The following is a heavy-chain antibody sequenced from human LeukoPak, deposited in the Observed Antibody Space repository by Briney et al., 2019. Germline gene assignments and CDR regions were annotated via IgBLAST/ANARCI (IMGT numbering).Heavy chain of an antibody. CDR1: GGSFSGYY. CDR2: INHSGST. Sequence: MSSETLSLTCAVYGGSFSGYYWSWIRQPPGKGLEWIGEINHSGSTNYNPSLKSRVTISVDTSKNQFSLKLSSVTAADTAVYYCARDYYDSSGYYGLRNWFDPWGQGTLVTVSS. J-gene: IGHJ5*02. V-gene: IGHV4-34*01. D-gene: IGHD3-22*01. CDR3: ARDYYDSSGYYGLRNWFDP.